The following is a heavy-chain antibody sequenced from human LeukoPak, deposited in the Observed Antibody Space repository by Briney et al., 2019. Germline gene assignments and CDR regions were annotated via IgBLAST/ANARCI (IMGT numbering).Heavy chain of an antibody. Sequence: SETLSLTCAVSGGSFSAYYWSWIRQPPGKGLEWIGEINHSGSTNYNPSLKSRVTISVDTSKNHFSLKLTSVTAADTAVYFCARRTDRWLRYWGQGTLVTVSA. CDR1: GGSFSAYY. CDR2: INHSGST. CDR3: ARRTDRWLRY. D-gene: IGHD5-24*01. V-gene: IGHV4-34*01. J-gene: IGHJ4*02.